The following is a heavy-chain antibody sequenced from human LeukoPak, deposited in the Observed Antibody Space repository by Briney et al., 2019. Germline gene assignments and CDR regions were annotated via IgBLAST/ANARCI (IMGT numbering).Heavy chain of an antibody. CDR3: ARDSPPDY. CDR2: ISGSGGST. V-gene: IGHV3-23*01. J-gene: IGHJ4*02. Sequence: GGSLRLSCAASGFTFSSYGVSWVRQAPGKGLEWVSAISGSGGSTYYADSVKGRFTISRDNAKNSLYLQMNSLRAEDTAVYYCARDSPPDYWGQGTLVTVSS. CDR1: GFTFSSYG.